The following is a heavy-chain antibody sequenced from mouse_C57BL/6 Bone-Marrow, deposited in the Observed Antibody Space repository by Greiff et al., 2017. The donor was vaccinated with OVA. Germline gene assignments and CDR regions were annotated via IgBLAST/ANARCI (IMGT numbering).Heavy chain of an antibody. CDR3: TRDEGYYYGSSSSYWYFDV. CDR2: ISSGGDYI. D-gene: IGHD1-1*01. J-gene: IGHJ1*03. CDR1: GFTFSSYA. V-gene: IGHV5-9-1*02. Sequence: EVHLVESGEGLVKPGGSLKLSCAASGFTFSSYAMSWVRQTPEKRLEWVAYISSGGDYIYYADTVKGRFTISRDNARNTLYLQMSSLKSEDTAMYYCTRDEGYYYGSSSSYWYFDVWGTGTTVTVSS.